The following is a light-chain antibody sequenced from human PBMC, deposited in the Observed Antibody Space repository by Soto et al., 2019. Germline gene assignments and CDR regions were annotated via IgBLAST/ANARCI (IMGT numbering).Light chain of an antibody. J-gene: IGLJ2*01. V-gene: IGLV2-14*03. CDR2: DVY. CDR3: SLYRGSKTLV. CDR1: SSDVAAYKY. Sequence: QSVLTQPASVSGSPGQSITISCTGTSSDVAAYKYVSWYQQHPGKAPKLMIYDVYDRPSGVSNRFSGSKSGNTASLTISGLQTEDEDDYYCSLYRGSKTLVFGGGTKLTVL.